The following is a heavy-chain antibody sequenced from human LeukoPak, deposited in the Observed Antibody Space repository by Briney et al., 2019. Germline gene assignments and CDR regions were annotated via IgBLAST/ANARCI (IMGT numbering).Heavy chain of an antibody. D-gene: IGHD4-23*01. J-gene: IGHJ4*02. Sequence: GGSLRLSCAASGFTFSCYTMNWVRQAPGKGLEWVSSISSSSSYIYSADSVKGRFTISRDNSKNTLFLQMNSLRAEDTAVYFCAKDPEVLRWSFDYWGQGTLVTVSS. CDR2: ISSSSSYI. CDR3: AKDPEVLRWSFDY. V-gene: IGHV3-21*04. CDR1: GFTFSCYT.